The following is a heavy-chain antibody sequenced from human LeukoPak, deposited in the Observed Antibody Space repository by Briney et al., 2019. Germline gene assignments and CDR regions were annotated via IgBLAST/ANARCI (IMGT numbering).Heavy chain of an antibody. CDR1: GGSFSGYY. D-gene: IGHD3-10*01. Sequence: SETLSLTCAVYGGSFSGYYWSWIRQPPGKGLEWIGEINDSGSTNYNPSLKSRVTISVDTSKNQFSLKLSSVTAADTAVYYCARVVRWFGELLPFDYWGQGTLVTVSS. J-gene: IGHJ4*02. CDR2: INDSGST. V-gene: IGHV4-34*01. CDR3: ARVVRWFGELLPFDY.